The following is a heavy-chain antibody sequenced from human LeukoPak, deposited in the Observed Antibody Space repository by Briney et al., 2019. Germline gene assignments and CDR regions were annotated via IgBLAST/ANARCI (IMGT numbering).Heavy chain of an antibody. CDR2: ISAYNGNT. CDR1: GYTFTSYG. D-gene: IGHD3-10*01. CDR3: ARDVDYGSGSYYNVNPKVGFDY. V-gene: IGHV1-18*01. Sequence: ASVKVSCKASGYTFTSYGISWVRQAPGQGLEWMGWISAYNGNTNYAQKLQGRVTMTTDTSTSTAYMELRSLRSDDTAVYYCARDVDYGSGSYYNVNPKVGFDYWGQGTLVTVSS. J-gene: IGHJ4*02.